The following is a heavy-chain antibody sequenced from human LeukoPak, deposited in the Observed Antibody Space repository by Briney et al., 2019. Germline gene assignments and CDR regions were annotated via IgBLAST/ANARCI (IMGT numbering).Heavy chain of an antibody. Sequence: GGSLRLSCAASGFTFTSYWMHWVRQAPGKGLVWVSRINTDGSSTSYADSVKGRFTISRDNAKNTVYLQMNSLRVEDTAVYYCARVYETNGYLYWGQGSLVTVSS. J-gene: IGHJ4*02. D-gene: IGHD3-22*01. CDR1: GFTFTSYW. V-gene: IGHV3-74*01. CDR2: INTDGSST. CDR3: ARVYETNGYLY.